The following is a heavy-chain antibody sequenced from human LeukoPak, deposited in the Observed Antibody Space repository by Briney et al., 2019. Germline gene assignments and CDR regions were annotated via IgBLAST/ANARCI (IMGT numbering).Heavy chain of an antibody. CDR2: VYRDGST. Sequence: GGSLRLSCAASGFTVRSTYMSWVRQAPGKGLEWVSVVYRDGSTYYADSVKGRLTISRDISKNTVFLQMNSLRVKDTAVYYCVSLWFGELSVNNNYHMDAWGKGTTVTISS. V-gene: IGHV3-53*01. CDR1: GFTVRSTY. CDR3: VSLWFGELSVNNNYHMDA. J-gene: IGHJ6*03. D-gene: IGHD3-10*01.